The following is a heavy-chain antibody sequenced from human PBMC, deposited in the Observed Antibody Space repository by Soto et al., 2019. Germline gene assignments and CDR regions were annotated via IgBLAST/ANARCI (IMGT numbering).Heavy chain of an antibody. CDR3: AXLEGSGSYPPYYYDLDV. D-gene: IGHD3-10*01. CDR1: GFTFSRHG. V-gene: IGHV3-33*01. J-gene: IGHJ6*02. CDR2: IWYDDGSKK. Sequence: GGCLRLSCAASGFTFSRHGMHWVRQAPGKGLEWVAYIWYDDGSKKYYADSVKGRFTISRDNSKNTLYLQMNSLRAEDTAVYYCAXLEGSGSYPPYYYDLDVWGQGTTVTVSS.